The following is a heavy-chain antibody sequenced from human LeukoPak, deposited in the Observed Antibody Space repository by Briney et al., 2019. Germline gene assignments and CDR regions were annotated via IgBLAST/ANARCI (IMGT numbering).Heavy chain of an antibody. CDR1: GGSISSYY. D-gene: IGHD2/OR15-2a*01. CDR3: ARDDEEYRWFDP. CDR2: IYYSGST. V-gene: IGHV4-59*12. J-gene: IGHJ5*02. Sequence: PSETLSLTCTVSGGSISSYYWSWIRQPPGKGLEWIGYIYYSGSTNYNPSLKGRVTISVDTSKNQFSLKLSSVTAADTAVYYCARDDEEYRWFDPWGQGTLVTVSS.